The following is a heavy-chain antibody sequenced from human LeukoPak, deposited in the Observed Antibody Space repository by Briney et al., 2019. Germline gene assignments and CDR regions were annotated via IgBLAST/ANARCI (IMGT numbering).Heavy chain of an antibody. D-gene: IGHD3-22*01. V-gene: IGHV4-28*01. CDR1: GYSIGSSNW. CDR2: IYYSGST. Sequence: SETLSLTCAVSGYSIGSSNWWGWIRQPPGKGLEWIGYIYYSGSTYYNPSLKSRVTMSVDTSKNQFSLKLSSVTAVDTAVYYCARTTSDYYDSSGYPSLFDYWGQGTLVTVSS. CDR3: ARTTSDYYDSSGYPSLFDY. J-gene: IGHJ4*02.